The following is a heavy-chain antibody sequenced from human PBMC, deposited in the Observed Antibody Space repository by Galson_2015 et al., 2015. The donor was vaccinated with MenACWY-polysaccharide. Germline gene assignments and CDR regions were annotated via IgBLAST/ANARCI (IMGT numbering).Heavy chain of an antibody. Sequence: SVKVSCKASGGTFSSYAISWVRQAPGQGLEWMGGIIPIFGTANYAQKFQGRVTITADESTSTAYMELSSLRSEDTAVYYCATPNPPSGAYAFDIWGQGTMVTVSS. CDR3: ATPNPPSGAYAFDI. V-gene: IGHV1-69*13. J-gene: IGHJ3*02. D-gene: IGHD1-26*01. CDR2: IIPIFGTA. CDR1: GGTFSSYA.